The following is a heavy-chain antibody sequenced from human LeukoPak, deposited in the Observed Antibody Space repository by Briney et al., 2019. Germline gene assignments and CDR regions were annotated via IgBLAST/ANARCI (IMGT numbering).Heavy chain of an antibody. J-gene: IGHJ4*02. CDR1: GGTISSYA. Sequence: GSSVKVSCKASGGTISSYAISWVRQAPGQGLEWMGRIIPIFGIANYAQKFQGRVTITADKSTSTAYMELSSLRSEDTAVYYCAGAMTATYCSGGSCLSYWGQGTLVTVSS. CDR3: AGAMTATYCSGGSCLSY. CDR2: IIPIFGIA. V-gene: IGHV1-69*04. D-gene: IGHD2-15*01.